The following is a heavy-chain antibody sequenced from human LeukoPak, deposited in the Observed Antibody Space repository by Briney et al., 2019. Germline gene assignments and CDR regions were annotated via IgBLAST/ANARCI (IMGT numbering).Heavy chain of an antibody. J-gene: IGHJ4*02. CDR1: RWTFRSNW. D-gene: IGHD4-11*01. CDR2: INRDESIT. V-gene: IGHV3-74*01. Sequence: RGGAVRLSRAASRWTFRSNWMHGLRPAPGRGVVWVSTINRDESITRYADSVKGRFTTSRDNAKNTAYLQMNSLRAEDTAVYYCARYSLGYSDYWGQGTLVTASS. CDR3: ARYSLGYSDY.